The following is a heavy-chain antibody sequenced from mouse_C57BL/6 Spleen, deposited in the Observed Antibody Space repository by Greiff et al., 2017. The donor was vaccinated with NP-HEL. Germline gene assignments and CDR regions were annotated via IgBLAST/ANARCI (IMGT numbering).Heavy chain of an antibody. CDR3: ARSGMVTTGTVDY. Sequence: QVQLKQSGAELVRPGASVKLSCKASGYTFTDYYINWVKQRPGQGLEWIARIYPGSGNTYYNEKFKGKATLTAEKSSSTAYMQLSSLTSEDSAVYFCARSGMVTTGTVDYWGQGTTLTVSS. D-gene: IGHD2-2*01. V-gene: IGHV1-76*01. CDR2: IYPGSGNT. CDR1: GYTFTDYY. J-gene: IGHJ2*01.